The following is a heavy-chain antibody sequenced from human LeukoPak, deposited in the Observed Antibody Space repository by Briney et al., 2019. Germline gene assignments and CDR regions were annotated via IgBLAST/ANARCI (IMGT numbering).Heavy chain of an antibody. V-gene: IGHV3-21*01. CDR3: ARLYCSSTSCPRSMDV. J-gene: IGHJ6*02. CDR2: ISSSSSYI. Sequence: PGGSLRLSCAASGLTFSSYSMNWVRQAPGKGLEWVSSISSSSSYIYYADSVKGRFTISRDNAKSSLYLQMNSLRAEDTAVYYCARLYCSSTSCPRSMDVWGQGTTVTVSS. CDR1: GLTFSSYS. D-gene: IGHD2-2*01.